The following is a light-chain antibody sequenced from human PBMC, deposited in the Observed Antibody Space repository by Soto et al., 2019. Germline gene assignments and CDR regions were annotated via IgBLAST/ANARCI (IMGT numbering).Light chain of an antibody. CDR2: EVS. V-gene: IGLV2-8*01. Sequence: QSALTQPPSASGSPGQSVTISCTGTSSDVGAYKYVSWYQQYPGKAPKLMIYEVSKRPSGVPARFSGSKSGNTASLTVSGLQSEDEADYYCNSYVGSDTWVFGGGTQLTVL. J-gene: IGLJ3*02. CDR3: NSYVGSDTWV. CDR1: SSDVGAYKY.